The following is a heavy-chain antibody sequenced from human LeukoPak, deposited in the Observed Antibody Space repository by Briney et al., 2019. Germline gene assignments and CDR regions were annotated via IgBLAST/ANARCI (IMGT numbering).Heavy chain of an antibody. D-gene: IGHD3-3*01. CDR2: ITGRGGGT. V-gene: IGHV3-23*01. Sequence: GGSLRLSCAASGFPFSSYAMHWVRQAPGRGLEGVSAITGRGGGTYYADSVKGRFTISRDNSRNTLYLQMNSLRAEDTALYYCAENQRSVLRFLEWFTLYDYWGQGTLVTVSS. CDR3: AENQRSVLRFLEWFTLYDY. CDR1: GFPFSSYA. J-gene: IGHJ4*02.